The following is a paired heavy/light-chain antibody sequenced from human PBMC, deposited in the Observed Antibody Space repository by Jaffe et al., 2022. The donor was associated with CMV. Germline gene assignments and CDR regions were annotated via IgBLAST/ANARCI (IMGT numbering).Light chain of an antibody. Sequence: SYDLTQPPSVSVSPGQTASITCSGDKLGNKYACWYQRKPGQSPVLVIYHDNKRPSGIPERFSGSNSGNTATLTISGTQAMDEADYYCQAWDSGTAVFGGGTKLTVL. V-gene: IGLV3-1*01. CDR3: QAWDSGTAV. CDR1: KLGNKY. J-gene: IGLJ3*02. CDR2: HDN.
Heavy chain of an antibody. J-gene: IGHJ4*02. V-gene: IGHV3-21*02. CDR1: GFTFSTYP. D-gene: IGHD2-15*01. CDR3: ARCGLTDGSCYWTY. Sequence: EVQLVESGGGLVKPGGSLRLSCAASGFTFSTYPLDWVRQAPGKGLEWVSSITSSSSIYYADSVKGRFTISRDNTKNSLYLQMNSLRAEDTAVYYCARCGLTDGSCYWTYWGQGTLVTVSS. CDR2: ITSSSSI.